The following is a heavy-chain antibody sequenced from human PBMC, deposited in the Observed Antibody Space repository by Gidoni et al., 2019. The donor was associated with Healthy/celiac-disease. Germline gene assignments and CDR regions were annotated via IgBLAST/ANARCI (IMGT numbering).Heavy chain of an antibody. CDR3: AKEGKRKGQNDPTIKGFQH. Sequence: EVQLLESGGGLVQPGGSLRLSCAASGFTFSSYAMSWVRQAPGKGLEWVSAISGSGGSTYYADSVKGRFTISRDNSKNTLYLQMNSLRAEDTAVYYCAKEGKRKGQNDPTIKGFQHWGQGTLVTVSS. CDR2: ISGSGGST. J-gene: IGHJ1*01. V-gene: IGHV3-23*01. D-gene: IGHD1-1*01. CDR1: GFTFSSYA.